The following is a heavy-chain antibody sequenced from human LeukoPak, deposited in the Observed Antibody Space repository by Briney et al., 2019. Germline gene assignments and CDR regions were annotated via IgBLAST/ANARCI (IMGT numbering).Heavy chain of an antibody. V-gene: IGHV3-30*18. CDR3: AKDNDGYFDS. CDR1: GFTFRSYG. CDR2: ISSSGSNK. D-gene: IGHD1-1*01. J-gene: IGHJ4*02. Sequence: PGGSLRLSCADSGFTFRSYGMHWVRQAPGKGLEWVAVISSSGSNKFYADSVKGRFTISKDNSKNTLYLQMNSLRPEDTAVYFCAKDNDGYFDSWGQGTLVTVSS.